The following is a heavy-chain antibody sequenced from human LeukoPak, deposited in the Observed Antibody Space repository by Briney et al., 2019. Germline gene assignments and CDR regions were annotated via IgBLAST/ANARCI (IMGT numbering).Heavy chain of an antibody. Sequence: SETLSLTCAVSGYSISSGYYWGWIRQPPGKGLESIGSIYHSGSTYYNPSLKSRVTISVDTSKNQFSLKLSSVTAADTAVYYCASGGSGAFDIWGQGTMVTVSS. D-gene: IGHD3-10*01. CDR2: IYHSGST. J-gene: IGHJ3*02. V-gene: IGHV4-38-2*01. CDR3: ASGGSGAFDI. CDR1: GYSISSGYY.